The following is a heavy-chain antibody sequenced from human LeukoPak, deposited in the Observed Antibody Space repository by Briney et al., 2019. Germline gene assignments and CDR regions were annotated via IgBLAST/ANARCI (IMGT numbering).Heavy chain of an antibody. Sequence: SETLSLTCTVSGYSISRGYYWGWIRQSPGKGLEWIASIYHSGNTYYNPSLKSRVTISVDTSKNQFSLKLSSVTAADTALYYCARPDTGYSSSYYADWGQGTLVTVSS. J-gene: IGHJ4*02. CDR1: GYSISRGYY. V-gene: IGHV4-38-2*02. CDR2: IYHSGNT. CDR3: ARPDTGYSSSYYAD. D-gene: IGHD6-13*01.